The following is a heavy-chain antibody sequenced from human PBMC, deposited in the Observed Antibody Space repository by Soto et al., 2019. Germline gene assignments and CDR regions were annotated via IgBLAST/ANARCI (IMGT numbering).Heavy chain of an antibody. CDR1: GYTFTTYD. Sequence: QVQLVQSGAEVKKPGASVKVSCKASGYTFTTYDISWVRQAPGQGLEWMGWISGYNGSTNYAQKLQGRVTMTTDTSTSTAYMELRSLRSADTAVYYCANAMVRGVQVDYFGCWGQGTLGTGFS. J-gene: IGHJ4*02. CDR3: ANAMVRGVQVDYFGC. V-gene: IGHV1-18*01. CDR2: ISGYNGST. D-gene: IGHD3-10*01.